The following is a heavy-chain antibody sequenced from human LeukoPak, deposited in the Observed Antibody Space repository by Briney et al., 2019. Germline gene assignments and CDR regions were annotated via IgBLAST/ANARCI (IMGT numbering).Heavy chain of an antibody. CDR2: ISSSSSLI. CDR3: AREGRVDFFFDY. D-gene: IGHD3/OR15-3a*01. J-gene: IGHJ4*02. CDR1: GFTFSNYG. V-gene: IGHV3-21*05. Sequence: GGSLRLSCAASGFTFSNYGMNWVRQAPGKGLEWISYISSSSSLIYYADSVKGRFTISRDNAKNTVYLQMNSLRAEDTAVYYCAREGRVDFFFDYWGQGTLVTVSS.